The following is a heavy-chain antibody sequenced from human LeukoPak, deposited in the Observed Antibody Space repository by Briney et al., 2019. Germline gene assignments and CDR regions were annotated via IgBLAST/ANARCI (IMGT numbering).Heavy chain of an antibody. V-gene: IGHV3-23*01. Sequence: GGSLRLSCAASGFTFSGFYMHWVRLAPGKGLEWVSAISGSGGSTYYADSVKGRFTISRDNSKNTLYLHMNSLRAEDTAVYFCAKYNSGWFFDYWGQGTLVTVSS. D-gene: IGHD6-19*01. CDR1: GFTFSGFY. J-gene: IGHJ4*02. CDR2: ISGSGGST. CDR3: AKYNSGWFFDY.